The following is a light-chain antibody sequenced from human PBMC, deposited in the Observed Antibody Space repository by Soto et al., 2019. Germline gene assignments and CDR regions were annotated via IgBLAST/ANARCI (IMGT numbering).Light chain of an antibody. J-gene: IGKJ2*01. CDR2: TAS. V-gene: IGKV3-20*01. CDR3: QQDSNSPYT. CDR1: QTVGSGY. Sequence: EIVLTQSPGTLSLSPGERATLSCRASQTVGSGYLAWYQQKPGQAPRLLIHTASSRATGIPDRFSGSGSGTDFTLAISRLEPEDFALYYCQQDSNSPYTFGQGSKLEIK.